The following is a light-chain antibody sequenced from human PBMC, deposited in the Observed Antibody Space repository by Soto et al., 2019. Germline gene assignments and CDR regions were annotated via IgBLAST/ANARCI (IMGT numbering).Light chain of an antibody. CDR2: GNN. CDR3: AAWDGSLNNVL. CDR1: VSSIGTNT. V-gene: IGLV1-44*01. J-gene: IGLJ2*01. Sequence: QAVLNQPPPASGNPRQRVTLSFFGSVSSIGTNTVNWYRQLPGTAPKLLIYGNNQRPSGVPDRFSGSKSGTSASLGISGLQSEDEADYYCAAWDGSLNNVLFGGGTKVTVL.